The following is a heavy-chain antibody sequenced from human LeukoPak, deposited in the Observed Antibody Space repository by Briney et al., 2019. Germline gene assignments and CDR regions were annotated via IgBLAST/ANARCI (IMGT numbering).Heavy chain of an antibody. V-gene: IGHV4-39*01. Sequence: PSETLSLTCTVSGGSISSSSYYWGWIRQPPGKGLEWIGSIYYSGSTYYNPSLKSRVTISVDTSKNQFSLKLSSVTAADTAVYYCARHQGDSYGFDAFDIWGQGTMVTVSS. CDR1: GGSISSSSYY. CDR2: IYYSGST. D-gene: IGHD5-18*01. J-gene: IGHJ3*02. CDR3: ARHQGDSYGFDAFDI.